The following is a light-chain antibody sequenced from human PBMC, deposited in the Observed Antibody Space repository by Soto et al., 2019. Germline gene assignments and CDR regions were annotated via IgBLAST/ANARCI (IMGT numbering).Light chain of an antibody. Sequence: EIVLTPSPATLSVSPGESATLSCRASQSISSNLAWYQQKPGQAPRLLIYGASTRATGIAARFSGSGSGTEFTLTISSLQSEEWAVDDGQQYNNWPITGGQGTRLEIK. CDR3: QQYNNWPIT. CDR1: QSISSN. CDR2: GAS. J-gene: IGKJ5*01. V-gene: IGKV3-15*01.